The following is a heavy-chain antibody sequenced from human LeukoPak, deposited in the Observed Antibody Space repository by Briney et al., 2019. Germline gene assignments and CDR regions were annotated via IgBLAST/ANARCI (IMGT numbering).Heavy chain of an antibody. J-gene: IGHJ4*02. Sequence: GGSLRLSCAASGFTFSDYYMSWIRQAPGKGLERVSYISSSGSTIYYADSVKGRFTISRDNAKNSLYLQMNSLRAEDTAVYYCARRRCSSGCYYFDYWGQGTLVTVSS. CDR3: ARRRCSSGCYYFDY. V-gene: IGHV3-11*01. CDR2: ISSSGSTI. CDR1: GFTFSDYY. D-gene: IGHD3-22*01.